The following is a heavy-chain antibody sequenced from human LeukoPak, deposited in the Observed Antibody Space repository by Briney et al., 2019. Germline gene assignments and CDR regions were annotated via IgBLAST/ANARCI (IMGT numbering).Heavy chain of an antibody. CDR1: GFTFSSYA. CDR3: AKSAYYYDSSATDY. Sequence: PGGSLRLSCAASGFTFSSYAMSWVRQAPGKGLEWVSAISGSGGSTYYADSVKGRFTISRDNSKNTLYLQMNSLRAEDTVVYYCAKSAYYYDSSATDYWGQGTLVTVSS. D-gene: IGHD3-22*01. CDR2: ISGSGGST. J-gene: IGHJ4*02. V-gene: IGHV3-23*01.